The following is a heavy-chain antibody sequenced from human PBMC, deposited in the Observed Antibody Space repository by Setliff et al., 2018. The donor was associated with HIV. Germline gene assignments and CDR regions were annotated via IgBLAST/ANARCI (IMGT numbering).Heavy chain of an antibody. CDR1: GYSLSSGFY. Sequence: PSETLSLTCNVSGYSLSSGFYWGWFRQPPGKGLEWIGNIFHTGNTDQNPSLKGRVTLSVETSENQFSLRLNSVTAADTAVYYCARRTIWGDAFDIWGQGTMVTVSS. CDR2: IFHTGNT. V-gene: IGHV4-38-2*02. CDR3: ARRTIWGDAFDI. D-gene: IGHD3-16*01. J-gene: IGHJ3*02.